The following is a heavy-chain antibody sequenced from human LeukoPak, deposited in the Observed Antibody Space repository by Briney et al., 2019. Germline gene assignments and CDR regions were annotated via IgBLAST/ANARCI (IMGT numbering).Heavy chain of an antibody. CDR1: GGTFSSYA. CDR2: IIHIFGTA. Sequence: SVKVSCKASGGTFSSYAISWVRHAPGERLEWMGGIIHIFGTATYAQKFQGRVTITADESTSTAYMELSSLRSEDTAVYYCARIGYCSSTSCSHYMDVWGKGTTVTVSS. V-gene: IGHV1-69*13. D-gene: IGHD2-2*01. J-gene: IGHJ6*03. CDR3: ARIGYCSSTSCSHYMDV.